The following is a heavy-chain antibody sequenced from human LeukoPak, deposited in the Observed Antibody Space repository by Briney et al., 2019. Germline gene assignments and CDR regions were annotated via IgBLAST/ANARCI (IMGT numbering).Heavy chain of an antibody. V-gene: IGHV4-30-2*01. Sequence: SETLSLTCVVSGDPISSGAYSWSWIRQPPGKGLEWIGYIFHTGSTFYNLSLKSRLTISVDNSKNQFSLRLSSVTAADTAVYYCARELWFANAPGSWLDPWGQGTLVTVSS. CDR2: IFHTGST. J-gene: IGHJ5*02. CDR1: GDPISSGAYS. D-gene: IGHD3-10*01. CDR3: ARELWFANAPGSWLDP.